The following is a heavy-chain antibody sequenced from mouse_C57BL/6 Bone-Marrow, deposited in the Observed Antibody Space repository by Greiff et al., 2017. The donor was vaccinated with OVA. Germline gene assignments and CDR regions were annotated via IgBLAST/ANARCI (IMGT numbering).Heavy chain of an antibody. CDR2: IHPSDSDT. CDR3: AIGDDYDVGDYFDY. Sequence: QVQLQQPGAELVKPGASVKVSCKASGYTFTSYWMHWVKQRPGQGLEWIGRIHPSDSDTNYNQKFKGKATLTVDKSSSTAYMQLSSLTSEGSAVYYCAIGDDYDVGDYFDYWGQGTTLTVSS. V-gene: IGHV1-74*01. CDR1: GYTFTSYW. D-gene: IGHD2-4*01. J-gene: IGHJ2*01.